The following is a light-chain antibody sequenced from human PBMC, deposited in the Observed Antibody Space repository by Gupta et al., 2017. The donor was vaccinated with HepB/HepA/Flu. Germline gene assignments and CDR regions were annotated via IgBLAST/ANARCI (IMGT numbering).Light chain of an antibody. J-gene: IGLJ2*01. CDR3: ASWHDSVDAPV. Sequence: QSVMTQPLSASGTPGQRVTISCSGSTSNIGVNTVNWYQHLPGSAPKLLYHNDQRPSGVPDRFSASKPDTSASLAISGLQSGDEANYYCASWHDSVDAPVFGGGTKMTVL. CDR2: HND. V-gene: IGLV1-44*01. CDR1: TSNIGVNT.